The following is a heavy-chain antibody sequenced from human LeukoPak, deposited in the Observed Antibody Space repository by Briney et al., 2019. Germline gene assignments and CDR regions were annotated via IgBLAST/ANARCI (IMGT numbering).Heavy chain of an antibody. CDR1: GFTFSSYA. J-gene: IGHJ4*02. CDR2: ISGSGGST. D-gene: IGHD3-3*01. CDR3: AKNVRALRFLERAYYFDY. Sequence: GGSLRLSCAASGFTFSSYAMSWVRQAPGKGLEWVSAISGSGGSTYYADSVKGRFTIPRDNSKNTLYLQMNSLRAEDTAVYYCAKNVRALRFLERAYYFDYWGQGTLVTVSS. V-gene: IGHV3-23*01.